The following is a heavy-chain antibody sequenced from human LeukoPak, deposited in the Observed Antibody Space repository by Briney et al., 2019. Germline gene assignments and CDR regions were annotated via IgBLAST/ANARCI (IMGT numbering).Heavy chain of an antibody. Sequence: GGSLRLSCAVSGFPFSSYSMNWVRQSPGTGLEWVSYISGRGTTIFYADSVKGRFTISRDNSKNTLYLQMNSLRAEDTAVYYCAREVSTGSSWYRDAFDIWGQGTMVTVSS. V-gene: IGHV3-48*01. D-gene: IGHD6-13*01. CDR2: ISGRGTTI. CDR1: GFPFSSYS. J-gene: IGHJ3*02. CDR3: AREVSTGSSWYRDAFDI.